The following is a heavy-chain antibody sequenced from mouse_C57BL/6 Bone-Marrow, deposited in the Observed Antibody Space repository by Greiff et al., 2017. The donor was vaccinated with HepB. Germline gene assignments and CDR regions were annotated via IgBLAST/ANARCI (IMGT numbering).Heavy chain of an antibody. CDR3: ASSGTPFDY. Sequence: EVQLVESGGGLVQPGKSLKLSCESNESDFLSHEFSWVRKTPEKRLEWVAAINSDGASPYYPATMERRFIISRDITKKTLYLQMSSLRSEDTALYYCASSGTPFDYWGQGTTLTVSS. CDR2: INSDGASP. D-gene: IGHD4-1*01. V-gene: IGHV5-2*01. CDR1: ESDFLSHE. J-gene: IGHJ2*01.